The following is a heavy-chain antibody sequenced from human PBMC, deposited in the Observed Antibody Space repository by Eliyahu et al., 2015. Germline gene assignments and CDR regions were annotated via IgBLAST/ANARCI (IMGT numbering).Heavy chain of an antibody. J-gene: IGHJ4*02. CDR2: IYYSGST. V-gene: IGHV4-31*03. D-gene: IGHD3-10*01. CDR1: GXSISSGGYY. Sequence: QVQLQESGPGLVKPSQTLSLTCTVXGXSISSGGYYWSWIRQPPGKGLEWIGYIYYSGSTYYNPSLKSRVTISVDTSKNQFSLKLSSVTAADTAVYYCARDGGSGSYFDYWGQGTLVTVSS. CDR3: ARDGGSGSYFDY.